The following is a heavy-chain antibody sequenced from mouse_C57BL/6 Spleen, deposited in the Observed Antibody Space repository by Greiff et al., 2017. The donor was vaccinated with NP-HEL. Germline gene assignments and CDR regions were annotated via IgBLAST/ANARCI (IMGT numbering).Heavy chain of an antibody. V-gene: IGHV1-52*01. CDR1: GYTFTSYW. CDR2: IDPSDSET. CDR3: ARSDYGPPYYFDY. J-gene: IGHJ2*01. Sequence: VQLQQPGAELVRPGSSVKLSCKASGYTFTSYWMHWVKQRPIQGLEWIGNIDPSDSETHYNQKFKDKATLTVDKSSSTAYMQLSSLTSEDSAVYYCARSDYGPPYYFDYWGQGTTLTVSS. D-gene: IGHD1-2*01.